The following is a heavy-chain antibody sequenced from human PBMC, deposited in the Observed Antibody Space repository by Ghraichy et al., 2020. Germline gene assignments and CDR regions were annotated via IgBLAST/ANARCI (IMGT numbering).Heavy chain of an antibody. V-gene: IGHV4-39*01. CDR3: ASLSTHSGSYSFDY. Sequence: SQTLSLTCTVSGGSISSSSYYWGWIRQPPGKGLEWIGSIYYSGSTYYNPSLKSRVTISVDTSKNQFSLKLSSVTAADTAVYYCASLSTHSGSYSFDYWGQGTLVTVSS. CDR2: IYYSGST. J-gene: IGHJ4*02. CDR1: GGSISSSSYY. D-gene: IGHD1-26*01.